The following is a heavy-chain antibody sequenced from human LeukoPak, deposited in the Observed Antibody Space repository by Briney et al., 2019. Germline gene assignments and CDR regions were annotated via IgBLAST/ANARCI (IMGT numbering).Heavy chain of an antibody. CDR3: AFPSADYVWGSYRYRGYYFDY. Sequence: SETLSLTCTVSGGSISSSSYYWGWIRQPPGKGLEWIGSIYYSGSTYYNPSLKSRVTISVDTSKNQFSLKLSSVTAADTAVYYCAFPSADYVWGSYRYRGYYFDYWGQGTLVTVSS. CDR2: IYYSGST. V-gene: IGHV4-39*01. CDR1: GGSISSSSYY. J-gene: IGHJ4*02. D-gene: IGHD3-16*02.